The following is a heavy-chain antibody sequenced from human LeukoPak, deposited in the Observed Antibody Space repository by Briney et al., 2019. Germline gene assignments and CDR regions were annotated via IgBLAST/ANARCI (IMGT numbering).Heavy chain of an antibody. CDR1: GFTFSSYS. J-gene: IGHJ6*02. CDR2: ISGSSSTI. CDR3: ARVFKEIVVVYTGTAYYYGMDV. Sequence: GGSLRLSCAASGFTFSSYSMNWVRQAPGKGLEWVSYISGSSSTIYYADSVKGRFTISRDNAKNSLYLQMNSLRAEDTAVYYCARVFKEIVVVYTGTAYYYGMDVWGQGTTVTASS. D-gene: IGHD2-15*01. V-gene: IGHV3-48*01.